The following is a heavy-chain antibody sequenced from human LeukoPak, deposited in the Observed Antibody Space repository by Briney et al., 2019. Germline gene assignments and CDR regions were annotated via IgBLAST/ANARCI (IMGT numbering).Heavy chain of an antibody. CDR3: ARGRPSTVTLGQDVFDI. CDR2: IYSGGST. J-gene: IGHJ3*02. Sequence: GGSLRLSCAASGFTVSNNYMTWVRQAPGKGLEWVSVIYSGGSTYYADSVKDRFTISRDNSKNTLYLQMTSLRAEDTAVYYCARGRPSTVTLGQDVFDIWGQGTMVTVSS. CDR1: GFTVSNNY. D-gene: IGHD4-17*01. V-gene: IGHV3-66*01.